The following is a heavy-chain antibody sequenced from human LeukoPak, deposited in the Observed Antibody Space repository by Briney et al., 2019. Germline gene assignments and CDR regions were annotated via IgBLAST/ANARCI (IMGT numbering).Heavy chain of an antibody. Sequence: EPSETLSLTCTVSGGSISSGSYYWSWIRQLAGKGLEWIGRIYTSGSTNYNPSLKSRVTISVDTSKNQFSLKLSSVTAADTAVYYCARDRYYYDSSGYLTYYFDYWGQGTLVTVSS. D-gene: IGHD3-22*01. CDR2: IYTSGST. V-gene: IGHV4-61*02. J-gene: IGHJ4*02. CDR3: ARDRYYYDSSGYLTYYFDY. CDR1: GGSISSGSYY.